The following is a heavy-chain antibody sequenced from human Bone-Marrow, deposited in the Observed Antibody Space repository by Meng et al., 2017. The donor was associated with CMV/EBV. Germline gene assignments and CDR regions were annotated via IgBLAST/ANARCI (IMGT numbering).Heavy chain of an antibody. V-gene: IGHV3-21*01. Sequence: GKSLKISCAASGFTFSSYSMNWVRQAPGKGLEWVSSISSSSSYIYYADSVKGRFTISRDNSKNTLYLQMNSLRAEDTAVYYCAKDYMFDYWGQGTLVTVSS. J-gene: IGHJ4*02. D-gene: IGHD3-10*01. CDR3: AKDYMFDY. CDR2: ISSSSSYI. CDR1: GFTFSSYS.